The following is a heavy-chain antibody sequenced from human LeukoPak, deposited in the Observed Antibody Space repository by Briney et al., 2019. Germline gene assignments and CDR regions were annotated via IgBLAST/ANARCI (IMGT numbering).Heavy chain of an antibody. CDR3: ARWGSTSCLDY. D-gene: IGHD2-2*01. J-gene: IGHJ4*02. CDR1: GYTFTSYY. V-gene: IGHV1-46*01. Sequence: ASVKVSCKASGYTFTSYYMHWVRQAPGQGLEWMGIINPSGGSTSYAQKLQGRVTMTRDTSTSTVYMELSSLRSEDAAVYYCARWGSTSCLDYWGQGTLVTVSS. CDR2: INPSGGST.